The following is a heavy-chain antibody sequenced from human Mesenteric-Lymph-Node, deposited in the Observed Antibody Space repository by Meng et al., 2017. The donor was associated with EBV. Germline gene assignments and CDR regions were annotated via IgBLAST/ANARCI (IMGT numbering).Heavy chain of an antibody. CDR2: INHSGVA. Sequence: QVQLQQWGAGLLKPSETLSLTCGVYGGSFSGYYWSWIRQPPGKGLEWIGEINHSGVASYNPSLRSRVTISLDTSKNQFSLKLNSVTAADTAVYYCARSTRGYSSSWFDYWSQGTLVTVSS. J-gene: IGHJ4*02. D-gene: IGHD6-13*01. CDR3: ARSTRGYSSSWFDY. V-gene: IGHV4-34*01. CDR1: GGSFSGYY.